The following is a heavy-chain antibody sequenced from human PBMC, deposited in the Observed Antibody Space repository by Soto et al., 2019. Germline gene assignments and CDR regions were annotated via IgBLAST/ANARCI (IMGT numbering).Heavy chain of an antibody. D-gene: IGHD2-2*01. V-gene: IGHV4-31*03. Sequence: LSLTGSVSGGSVTNDNSYWTWIRLHPGKGLEWIGYIYFGGTTYYSPSLKSRVSISADTSKNLFFLRLSSVTAADTAMYYCARGSSSEGPEQMTLDYWGQGTQVTVSS. J-gene: IGHJ4*01. CDR1: GGSVTNDNSY. CDR2: IYFGGTT. CDR3: ARGSSSEGPEQMTLDY.